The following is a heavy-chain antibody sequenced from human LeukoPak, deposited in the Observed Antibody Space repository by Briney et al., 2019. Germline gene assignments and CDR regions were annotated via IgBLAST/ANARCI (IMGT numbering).Heavy chain of an antibody. Sequence: PGRSLRLSCAASGFSFSHYGMHWVRRAPGKGLDWVAFMSHDGRNEDYAASVRGRFTISRDNSQKTLYLQMSSLRGDDTAMYYCARVGGQRPLEGKLAWGPKPDVWSINDNTYMDVWGIGTTVIVSS. CDR1: GFSFSHYG. CDR3: ARVGGQRPLEGKLAWGPKPDVWSINDNTYMDV. J-gene: IGHJ6*03. V-gene: IGHV3-30*03. D-gene: IGHD3-3*01. CDR2: MSHDGRNE.